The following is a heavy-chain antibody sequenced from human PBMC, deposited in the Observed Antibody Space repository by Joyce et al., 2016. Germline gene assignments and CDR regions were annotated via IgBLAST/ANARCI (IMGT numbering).Heavy chain of an antibody. J-gene: IGHJ3*02. CDR3: ARELVPIITKQAFDI. Sequence: EVQLVESGGGLVKPGGSLRLSCAASGFSFRTHTMNWVRQAPGRGLEWVSSISGSSSKGYYSDSLKGRFTISRDNAHNSLYLQLDSLGAEDTAVYYCARELVPIITKQAFDIWGQGTMVTVSS. D-gene: IGHD3-22*01. CDR2: ISGSSSKG. CDR1: GFSFRTHT. V-gene: IGHV3-21*01.